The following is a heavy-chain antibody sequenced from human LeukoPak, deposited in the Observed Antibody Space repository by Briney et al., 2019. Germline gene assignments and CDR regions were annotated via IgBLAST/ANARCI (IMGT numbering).Heavy chain of an antibody. D-gene: IGHD6-19*01. V-gene: IGHV3-23*01. CDR3: AKGYRRGWYVGGNFDY. CDR1: GFMSGSYP. Sequence: GGFLRLSCVVSGFMSGSYPMTWVRQDPRKGLEWLSTVSGRGDSTYYAESVKGRFTISRDTSKNTVYLQMNSLRAGDTALYYCAKGYRRGWYVGGNFDYWGQGTPVTVSS. CDR2: VSGRGDST. J-gene: IGHJ4*02.